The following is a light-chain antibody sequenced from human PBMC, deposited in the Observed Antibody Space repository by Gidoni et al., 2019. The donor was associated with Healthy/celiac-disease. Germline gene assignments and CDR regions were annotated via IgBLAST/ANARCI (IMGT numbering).Light chain of an antibody. CDR2: EVS. CDR3: SSYAGSLYV. CDR1: SSDVGGYNY. V-gene: IGLV2-8*01. J-gene: IGLJ1*01. Sequence: QSALTQPPSASGSPGQSVTISCTGTSSDVGGYNYVSWYQQHPGKAPKLIIYEVSKRPSGVPDRFSGSKSGNTASLTGSGLQAEDEADYYCSSYAGSLYVFGTGTKVTVL.